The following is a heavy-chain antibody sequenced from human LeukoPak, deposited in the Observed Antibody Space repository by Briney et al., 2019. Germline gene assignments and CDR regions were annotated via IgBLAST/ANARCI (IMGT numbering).Heavy chain of an antibody. CDR1: GDSFSSNSVT. V-gene: IGHV6-1*01. J-gene: IGHJ5*02. Sequence: SQTLSLTCAISGDSFSSNSVTWNWIRQSPPRGLEWLGRTYYRSTWYNDYAVSVRGRITVNPDTSKNQFSLHLNSVTPEDTAVYYCARRLTQYDCFDPWGQGILVTVSS. CDR3: ARRLTQYDCFDP. D-gene: IGHD2-2*01. CDR2: TYYRSTWYN.